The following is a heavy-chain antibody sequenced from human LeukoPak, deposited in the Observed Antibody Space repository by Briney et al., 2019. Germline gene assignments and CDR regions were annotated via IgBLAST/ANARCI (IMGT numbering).Heavy chain of an antibody. D-gene: IGHD4-17*01. CDR1: GGTFSSYA. CDR2: IIPIFGTA. V-gene: IGHV1-69*01. Sequence: ASVKVSCKASGGTFSSYAISWVRQAPGQGLEWMGGIIPIFGTANYAQKFQGRVTITADESTSTAYMELSSLRSEDTAVYYCASKGPHDYGDYGLTYWGQGTLVTVPS. CDR3: ASKGPHDYGDYGLTY. J-gene: IGHJ4*02.